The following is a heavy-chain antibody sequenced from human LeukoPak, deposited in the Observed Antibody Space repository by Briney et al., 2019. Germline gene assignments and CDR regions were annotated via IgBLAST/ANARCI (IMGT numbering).Heavy chain of an antibody. D-gene: IGHD2-15*01. CDR1: GGSISSSSYY. V-gene: IGHV4-39*07. CDR2: IYYSGST. Sequence: PSETLSLTCTVSGGSISSSSYYWGWIRQPPGKGLEWIGSIYYSGSTYYNPSLKSRVTISVDTSKNQFSLKLSSVAAADTAVYYCASSNLYCSGGSCYPEYFLVRQIDYWGQGTLVTVSS. CDR3: ASSNLYCSGGSCYPEYFLVRQIDY. J-gene: IGHJ4*02.